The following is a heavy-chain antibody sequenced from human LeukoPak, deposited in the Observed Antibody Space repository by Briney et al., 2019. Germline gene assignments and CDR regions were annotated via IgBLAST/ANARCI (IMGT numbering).Heavy chain of an antibody. Sequence: GGSLRLSCAASGFTFNNYAMTWVRQAPEKGLEWVSSITGSGGYANYADSVKGRFTISRDNSKNTLYLQMNSLRVNDTAVYYCGKDPNGDYIGAFDFWGQGTMVTVSS. V-gene: IGHV3-23*01. J-gene: IGHJ3*01. CDR3: GKDPNGDYIGAFDF. CDR1: GFTFNNYA. D-gene: IGHD4-17*01. CDR2: ITGSGGYA.